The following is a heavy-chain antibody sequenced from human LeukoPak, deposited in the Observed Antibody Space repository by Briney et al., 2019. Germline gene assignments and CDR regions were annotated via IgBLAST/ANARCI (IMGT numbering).Heavy chain of an antibody. V-gene: IGHV3-48*03. Sequence: GGSLRLSCAASGFTFSSYEMNWVRRAPGKGLEWVSYISSSGSTIYYADSVKGRFTISRDNAKNSLSLQMNSLRAEDTAVYYCAKSGYNRFDYWGQGTLVTVSS. D-gene: IGHD5-24*01. CDR3: AKSGYNRFDY. J-gene: IGHJ4*02. CDR1: GFTFSSYE. CDR2: ISSSGSTI.